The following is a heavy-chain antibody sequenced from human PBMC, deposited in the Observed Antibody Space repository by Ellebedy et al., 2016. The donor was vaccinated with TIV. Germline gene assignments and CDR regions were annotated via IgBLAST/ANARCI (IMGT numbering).Heavy chain of an antibody. CDR2: VSSDGNIK. CDR1: GFSFSTYV. D-gene: IGHD5-24*01. CDR3: AKGATILGSIVGS. V-gene: IGHV3-30*18. Sequence: PGGSLRLSCAASGFSFSTYVMHRVRQAPGKGLEWLALVSSDGNIKHYADSVKDRFTISRDNSKNTLIVDMNSLRPEDTAVYYCAKGATILGSIVGSWGQGTLVSVSS. J-gene: IGHJ4*02.